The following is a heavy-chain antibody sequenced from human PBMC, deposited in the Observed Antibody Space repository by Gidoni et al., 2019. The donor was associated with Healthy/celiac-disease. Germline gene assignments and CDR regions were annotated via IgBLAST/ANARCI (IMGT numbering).Heavy chain of an antibody. J-gene: IGHJ6*02. CDR3: ARDPGYSNDQPYYYYYGMDV. CDR1: GFTFSSYG. V-gene: IGHV3-33*01. Sequence: QVQLVESGGGVVQPGRSLRLPCAASGFTFSSYGMHWVRQAPGKGLEWVAVIWYDGSNKYYADSVKGRFTISRDNSKNMLYLQMNSLRAEDTAVYYCARDPGYSNDQPYYYYYGMDVWGQGTTVTVSS. CDR2: IWYDGSNK. D-gene: IGHD2-8*01.